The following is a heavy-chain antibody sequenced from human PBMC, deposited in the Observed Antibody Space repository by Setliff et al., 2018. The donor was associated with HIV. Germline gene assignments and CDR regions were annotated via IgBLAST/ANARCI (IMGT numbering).Heavy chain of an antibody. D-gene: IGHD3-22*01. CDR2: IYPGDSDT. V-gene: IGHV5-51*01. CDR1: GYSFANYW. Sequence: GESLKISCQGSGYSFANYWIGWVRQMPGKGLEWLGIIYPGDSDTKYSPSLPGQVTISADKSINTAYLQWSSLKASDTAMYYCARLGDDNSGYYQFWGQGTLVTVSS. J-gene: IGHJ4*02. CDR3: ARLGDDNSGYYQF.